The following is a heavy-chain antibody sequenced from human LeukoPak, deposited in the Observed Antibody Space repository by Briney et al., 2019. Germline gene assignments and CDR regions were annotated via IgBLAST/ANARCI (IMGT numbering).Heavy chain of an antibody. D-gene: IGHD3/OR15-3a*01. J-gene: IGHJ4*02. CDR1: GGSMSSYY. CDR2: IYTRGST. Sequence: TSEALSLTCTVSGGSMSSYYWSWIRQPAGKGLEWIGRIYTRGSTNYNPPLKSRVTMSVDTSKNQFSLKLSSVTAADTAVYYCASLGDWLSLEYWGQGTLVTVSS. V-gene: IGHV4-4*07. CDR3: ASLGDWLSLEY.